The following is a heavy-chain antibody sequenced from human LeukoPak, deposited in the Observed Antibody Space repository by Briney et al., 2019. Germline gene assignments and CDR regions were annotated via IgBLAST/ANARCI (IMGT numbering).Heavy chain of an antibody. J-gene: IGHJ5*02. V-gene: IGHV4-4*09. CDR3: ARRAGFRAGEVNWFDP. CDR2: IYTSGST. CDR1: GGSISSYY. Sequence: PSETLSLTCTVSGGSISSYYWSWIRRPPGKGLEWIGYIYTSGSTNYNPSLKSRVTISVDTSKNQFSLKLSSVTAADTAVYYCARRAGFRAGEVNWFDPWGQGTLVTVSS. D-gene: IGHD6-19*01.